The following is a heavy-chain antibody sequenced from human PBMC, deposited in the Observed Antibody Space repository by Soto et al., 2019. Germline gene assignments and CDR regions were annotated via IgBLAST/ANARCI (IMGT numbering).Heavy chain of an antibody. CDR3: ASPYYDFWSGHSDNWFDP. CDR1: GFTFSSYS. D-gene: IGHD3-3*01. V-gene: IGHV3-48*01. CDR2: ISSSSSTI. J-gene: IGHJ5*02. Sequence: GGSLRLSCAASGFTFSSYSMNWVRQAPGKGLEWVSYISSSSSTIYYADSVKGRFTISRDNAKNSLYLQMNSLRAEDTAVYYCASPYYDFWSGHSDNWFDPWGQGILVNVS.